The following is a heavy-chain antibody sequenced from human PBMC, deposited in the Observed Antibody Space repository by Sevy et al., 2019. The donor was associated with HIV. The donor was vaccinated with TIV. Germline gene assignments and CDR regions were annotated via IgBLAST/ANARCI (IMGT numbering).Heavy chain of an antibody. CDR1: GGSISSYY. Sequence: SETLSLTCTVSGGSISSYYWSWIRQPPGKGLEWIGYIYYSGSTNYNPSLKSRVTISVDTSKNQFSLKLSSVTAADTAVYYCVRHAVTMVRGVIMGSLDYWGQGTLVTVSS. D-gene: IGHD3-10*01. CDR2: IYYSGST. V-gene: IGHV4-59*08. CDR3: VRHAVTMVRGVIMGSLDY. J-gene: IGHJ4*02.